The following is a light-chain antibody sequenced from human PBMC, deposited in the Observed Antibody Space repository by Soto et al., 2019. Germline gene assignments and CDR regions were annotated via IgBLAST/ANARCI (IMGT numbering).Light chain of an antibody. CDR1: QSVSSSS. CDR3: QQYGRSPRT. V-gene: IGKV3-20*01. J-gene: IGKJ1*01. CDR2: DAS. Sequence: EIVLTQSPDTLSLSPGERATLSCRASQSVSSSSLAWYQQKVGQAPRLLIYDASNRATGIPDRFSGSGSGTDFTLTISRLEPEDFAVYYCQQYGRSPRTCGQGTKVDIK.